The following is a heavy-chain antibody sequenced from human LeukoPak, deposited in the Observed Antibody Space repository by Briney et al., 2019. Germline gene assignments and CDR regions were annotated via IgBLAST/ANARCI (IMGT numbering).Heavy chain of an antibody. V-gene: IGHV4-59*08. J-gene: IGHJ4*02. CDR3: ARGSGYYYY. CDR2: IYSSGST. Sequence: SETLSLTCTVSGGSISGYYWSWVRQPPGKGLEWIGYIYSSGSTNYNPPLKSRVTISVDMSKNQFSLKLTSVTAADTAVYYCARGSGYYYYWGQGTLVTVSS. D-gene: IGHD3-22*01. CDR1: GGSISGYY.